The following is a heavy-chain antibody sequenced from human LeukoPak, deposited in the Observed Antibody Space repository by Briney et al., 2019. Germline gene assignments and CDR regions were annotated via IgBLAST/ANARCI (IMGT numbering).Heavy chain of an antibody. V-gene: IGHV4-59*01. CDR1: GGSISRYY. Sequence: SETLSLTCTVSGGSISRYYWSWIRQPPGKGLEWIGYIYYSGSTNYNPSLKSRVTISVDTSKNQFPLKLSSVTAADTAVYYCARDRYYDSSGYFDYWGQGTLVTVSS. J-gene: IGHJ4*02. D-gene: IGHD3-22*01. CDR2: IYYSGST. CDR3: ARDRYYDSSGYFDY.